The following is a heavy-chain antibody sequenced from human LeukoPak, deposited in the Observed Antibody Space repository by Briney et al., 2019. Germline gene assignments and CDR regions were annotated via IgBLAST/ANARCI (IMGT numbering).Heavy chain of an antibody. CDR1: GGSISSSSYY. CDR3: ARLTYYDYVWGSYRSDAFDI. D-gene: IGHD3-16*02. J-gene: IGHJ3*02. Sequence: PSETLSLTCTVSGGSISSSSYYWGWIRQPPGKGLEWIGSIYYSGSTYYNPSLKSRVTISVDTSKNQFSLKLSSVTAADTAVYYCARLTYYDYVWGSYRSDAFDIWGQGTMVTVSS. V-gene: IGHV4-39*01. CDR2: IYYSGST.